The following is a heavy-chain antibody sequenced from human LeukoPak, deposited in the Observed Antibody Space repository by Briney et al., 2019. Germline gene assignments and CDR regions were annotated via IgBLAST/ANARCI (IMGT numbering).Heavy chain of an antibody. J-gene: IGHJ2*01. CDR1: GDSVSSNSAA. V-gene: IGHV6-1*01. Sequence: SPTLSLTCAISGDSVSSNSAAWNWIRQSPSRGLEWLGRTYYRSKWYNDYAVSVKSRITINPDTSKNQFSLQLNSVTPEDTAVYYCARGLGNLGYSYGPVWYFDLWGRGTLVTVSS. D-gene: IGHD5-18*01. CDR3: ARGLGNLGYSYGPVWYFDL. CDR2: TYYRSKWYN.